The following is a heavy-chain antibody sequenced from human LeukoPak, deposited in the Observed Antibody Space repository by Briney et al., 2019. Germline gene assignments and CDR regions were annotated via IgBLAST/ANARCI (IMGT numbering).Heavy chain of an antibody. V-gene: IGHV3-23*01. CDR3: AKLPREYCSSTSCPNSFDT. CDR1: GFSVSSYA. J-gene: IGHJ5*02. Sequence: GGSLRLSCAASGFSVSSYAMTWVRQAPGKGLEWVSALSASGGTTYYADSVKGRFTTSRDNSKNTLYLQMNSLRAEDTAVYYCAKLPREYCSSTSCPNSFDTWGQGTLVTVSS. CDR2: LSASGGTT. D-gene: IGHD2-2*01.